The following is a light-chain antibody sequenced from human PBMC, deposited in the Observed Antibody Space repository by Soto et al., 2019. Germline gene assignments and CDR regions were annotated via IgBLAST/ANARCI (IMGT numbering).Light chain of an antibody. Sequence: DIKMTQSPSSLSASVEDRVTITCRTSQSISNYLNWYQQKPGKAPTLLIYAASTLQSGVPSRFSGSGSETDFTLTLSGXQPEDFATYYCQQSYSTPRTFGQGTKV. V-gene: IGKV1-39*01. CDR3: QQSYSTPRT. CDR1: QSISNY. J-gene: IGKJ1*01. CDR2: AAS.